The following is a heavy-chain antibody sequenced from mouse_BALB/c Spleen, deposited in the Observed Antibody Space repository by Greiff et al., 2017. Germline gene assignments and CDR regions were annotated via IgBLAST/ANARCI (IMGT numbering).Heavy chain of an antibody. J-gene: IGHJ2*01. CDR2: ISYSGST. CDR3: ARFDGYFDY. CDR1: GYSITSDYA. D-gene: IGHD2-3*01. Sequence: EVQLVESGPGLVKPSQSLSLTCTVTGYSITSDYAWNWIRQFPGNKLEWMGYISYSGSTSYNPSLKSRISITRDTSKNQFFLQLNSVTTEDTATYYCARFDGYFDYWGQGTTLTVSS. V-gene: IGHV3-2*02.